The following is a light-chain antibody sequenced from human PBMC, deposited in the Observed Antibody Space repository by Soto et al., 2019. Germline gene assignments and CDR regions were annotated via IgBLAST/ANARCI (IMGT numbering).Light chain of an antibody. Sequence: QSALTQPASVSGSPGQSITISCTGTGSDVGGYNYVSWYQQYPGKAPKLIIYDVSHRPLGVSNRFSGSKSGNTASLTISGLQAEDEADYYCCSSTSSSPYVFGTGTKLTVL. CDR3: CSSTSSSPYV. J-gene: IGLJ1*01. CDR2: DVS. V-gene: IGLV2-14*01. CDR1: GSDVGGYNY.